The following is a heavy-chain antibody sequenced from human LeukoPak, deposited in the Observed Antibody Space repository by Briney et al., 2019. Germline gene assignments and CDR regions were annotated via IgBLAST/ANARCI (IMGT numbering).Heavy chain of an antibody. D-gene: IGHD3-22*01. V-gene: IGHV4-59*08. CDR1: GGSISSYY. CDR2: IYYSGST. Sequence: SETLSLTCTVSGGSISSYYWSWIRQPPGKGLEWIGYIYYSGSTYYNPSLKSRVTISVDTSKNQFSLKLSSVTAADTAVYYCARPTSDYYDSSGYFAKFDYWGQGTLVTVSS. CDR3: ARPTSDYYDSSGYFAKFDY. J-gene: IGHJ4*02.